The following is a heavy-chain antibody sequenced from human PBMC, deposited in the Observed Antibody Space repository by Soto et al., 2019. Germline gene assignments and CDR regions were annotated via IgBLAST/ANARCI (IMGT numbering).Heavy chain of an antibody. CDR3: ARVPGP. J-gene: IGHJ5*02. CDR2: IYHSGST. CDR1: GGSIRSGGYS. V-gene: IGHV4-30-2*01. Sequence: TLSLTYAVAGGSIRSGGYSWSWIRQPPGKGLEWIGYIYHSGSTYYNPSLKSRVTISVDRSKNQFSLKLTSVTAADTAVYYCARVPGPWGQGTLVTVSS. D-gene: IGHD3-10*01.